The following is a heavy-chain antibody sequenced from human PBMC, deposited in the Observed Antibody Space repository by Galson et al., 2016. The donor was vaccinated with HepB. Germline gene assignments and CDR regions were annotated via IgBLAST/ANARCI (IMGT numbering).Heavy chain of an antibody. V-gene: IGHV4-39*01. CDR3: ARRRDYCGDHDAFDI. D-gene: IGHD4-23*01. CDR2: IYYLGGT. J-gene: IGHJ3*02. Sequence: ETLSLTCTVSGGPFSSSDYYWDWIRQPPGKGLEWIGTIYYLGGTHYNPSLNSRVTMSVDTSKNQFSLDLTPVTAKDMAVYYGARRRDYCGDHDAFDIWGQGKIVTVAS. CDR1: GGPFSSSDYY.